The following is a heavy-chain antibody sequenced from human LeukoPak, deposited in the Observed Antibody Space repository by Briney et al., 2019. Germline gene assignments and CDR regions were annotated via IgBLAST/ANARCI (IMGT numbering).Heavy chain of an antibody. CDR3: AKVPDYYDSSGYYYFDY. Sequence: GRSLRLSCAASGFTFDDYAMHWVRQAPGKGLEWVSGISWNSFSIAYADSVKGRFTISRDNSKNTLYLQMNSLRAEDTAVYYCAKVPDYYDSSGYYYFDYWGQGTLVTVSS. CDR1: GFTFDDYA. J-gene: IGHJ4*02. CDR2: ISWNSFSI. D-gene: IGHD3-22*01. V-gene: IGHV3-9*01.